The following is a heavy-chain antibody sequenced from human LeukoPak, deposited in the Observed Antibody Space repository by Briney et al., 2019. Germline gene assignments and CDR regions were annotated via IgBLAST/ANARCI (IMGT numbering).Heavy chain of an antibody. CDR2: IYYSGSP. CDR1: GGSISSSSYY. CDR3: ATGMYSSSAFSWFDP. J-gene: IGHJ5*02. V-gene: IGHV4-39*07. D-gene: IGHD6-6*01. Sequence: SETLSLTCTVSGGSISSSSYYWGWIRQPPGKGLEWIGSIYYSGSPYYNPSLKSRVTISVDTSKNQFSLKLSSVTAADTAVYYCATGMYSSSAFSWFDPWGQGTLVTVSS.